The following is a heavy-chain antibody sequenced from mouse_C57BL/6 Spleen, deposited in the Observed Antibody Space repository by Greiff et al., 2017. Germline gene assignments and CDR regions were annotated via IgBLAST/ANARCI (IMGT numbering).Heavy chain of an antibody. CDR3: ARGGGSSYSWYFEV. D-gene: IGHD1-1*01. V-gene: IGHV1-55*01. CDR1: GYTFTSYW. CDR2: IYPGSGST. Sequence: VQLQQPGAELVKPGASVKMSCKASGYTFTSYWITWVKQRPGQGLEWIGDIYPGSGSTNYNEKFKSKVTLTVDTSSSTAYMQLSSLTSEDSAVYYCARGGGSSYSWYFEVWGTGTTVTVSS. J-gene: IGHJ1*03.